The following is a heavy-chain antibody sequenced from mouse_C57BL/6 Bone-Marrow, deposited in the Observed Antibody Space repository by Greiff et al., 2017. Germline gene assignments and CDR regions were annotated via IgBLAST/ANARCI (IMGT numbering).Heavy chain of an antibody. CDR3: TRREGYFYFDY. V-gene: IGHV1-15*01. J-gene: IGHJ2*01. CDR1: GYTFTDYE. D-gene: IGHD2-3*01. Sequence: QVQLQQSGAELVRPGASVTLSCKASGYTFTDYEMHWVKQTPVHGLEWIGAIDPETGGTAYNQKFKGKAILTADKSSSTAYIELRSLTSEDSAVYYCTRREGYFYFDYWGQGTTLTVSS. CDR2: IDPETGGT.